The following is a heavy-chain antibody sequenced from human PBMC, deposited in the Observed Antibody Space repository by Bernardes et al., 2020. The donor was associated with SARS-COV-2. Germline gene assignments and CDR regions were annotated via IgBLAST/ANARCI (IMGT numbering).Heavy chain of an antibody. CDR1: GFTFSSYA. V-gene: IGHV3-23*01. J-gene: IGHJ4*02. D-gene: IGHD3-3*01. Sequence: GGSLRLSCAASGFTFSSYAMSWVRQAPGKGLEWVSAISGSGGSTYYADSVKGRFTISRDNSKNTLYLQMNSLRAEDTAVYYCAKRWGRGSGPTYYFDYWGQGTLVTVSS. CDR3: AKRWGRGSGPTYYFDY. CDR2: ISGSGGST.